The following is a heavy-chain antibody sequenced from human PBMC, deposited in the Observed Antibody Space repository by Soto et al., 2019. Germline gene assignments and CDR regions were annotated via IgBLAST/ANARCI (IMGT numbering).Heavy chain of an antibody. D-gene: IGHD3-22*01. V-gene: IGHV4-59*01. J-gene: IGHJ4*02. Sequence: SETLSLTCTVSGGSISSYYWSWIRQPPGKGLEWIGYIYYSGSTNYNPSLKSRVTISVDTSKNQFSLKLSSVTAADTAVYYCARVQKYYYDSSGYYHIFDYWGQGTLVTVSS. CDR2: IYYSGST. CDR3: ARVQKYYYDSSGYYHIFDY. CDR1: GGSISSYY.